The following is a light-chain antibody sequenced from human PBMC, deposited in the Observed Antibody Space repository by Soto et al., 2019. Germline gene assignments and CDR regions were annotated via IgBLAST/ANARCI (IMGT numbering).Light chain of an antibody. J-gene: IGKJ2*01. V-gene: IGKV3-20*01. Sequence: EIVLTQSPGTLSLSPGERATLSCRASQSLSSSSYLAWYQQKPGQAPRLLIYGASSRATGIPDRFSGSGSATDFTLTISRLEPEDFAVYYCQQYCSSPSYTFGQGTKLEIK. CDR1: QSLSSSSY. CDR2: GAS. CDR3: QQYCSSPSYT.